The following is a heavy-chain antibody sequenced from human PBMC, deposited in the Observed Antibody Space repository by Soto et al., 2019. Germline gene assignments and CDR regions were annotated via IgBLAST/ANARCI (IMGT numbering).Heavy chain of an antibody. Sequence: GGSLRLSCAASGFTFSIYTMTWVRQAPGKVLEWVAAISRTGGSTYYGDSVKGRSTIDRHSPKNTLHLQTTSLRAEDTAVYYCAKDGGFEVYTTSGLDHWGHGALVTVSS. CDR2: ISRTGGST. CDR3: AKDGGFEVYTTSGLDH. J-gene: IGHJ4*01. CDR1: GFTFSIYT. V-gene: IGHV3-23*01. D-gene: IGHD6-25*01.